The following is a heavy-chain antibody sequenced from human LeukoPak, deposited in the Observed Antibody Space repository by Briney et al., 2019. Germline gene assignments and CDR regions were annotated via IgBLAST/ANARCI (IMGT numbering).Heavy chain of an antibody. V-gene: IGHV3-66*01. D-gene: IGHD6-19*01. CDR1: GGSFSGYY. Sequence: ETLSLTCAVYGGSFSGYYWSWVRQAPGKGLAWLSVIYSGGTTYYADSVKGRFTISRDNSKNTVYLQMNSLRVEDTAMYYCTRGGSVPATRSFDYWGQGTLVTVSS. CDR3: TRGGSVPATRSFDY. CDR2: IYSGGTT. J-gene: IGHJ4*02.